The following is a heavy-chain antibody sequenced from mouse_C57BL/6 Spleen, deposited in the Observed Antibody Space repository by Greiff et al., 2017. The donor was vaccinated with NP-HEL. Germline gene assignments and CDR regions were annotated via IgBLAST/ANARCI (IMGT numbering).Heavy chain of an antibody. V-gene: IGHV5-4*01. Sequence: EVKLQESGGGLVKPGGSLKLSCAASGFTFSSYAMSWVRQTPEKRLEWVATISDGGSYTYYPDNVKGRFTISRDNAKNNLYLQMSHLKSEDTAMYYCAREGQLRLRYYFDYWGQGTTLTVSS. CDR1: GFTFSSYA. CDR2: ISDGGSYT. CDR3: AREGQLRLRYYFDY. D-gene: IGHD3-2*02. J-gene: IGHJ2*01.